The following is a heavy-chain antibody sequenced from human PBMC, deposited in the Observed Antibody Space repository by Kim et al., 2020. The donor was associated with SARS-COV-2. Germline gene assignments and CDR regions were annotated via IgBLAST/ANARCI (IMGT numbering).Heavy chain of an antibody. CDR1: GDSVSSNSAA. D-gene: IGHD5-12*01. V-gene: IGHV6-1*01. J-gene: IGHJ4*02. Sequence: SQTLSLTCAISGDSVSSNSAAWNWIRQSPSRGLEWLGRTYYRSKWYNDYAVSVKSRITINPDTSKNQFSLQLNSVTPEDTAVYYCARENTFSGYDFWVGVKKSSTFDYWGQGTLVTVSS. CDR3: ARENTFSGYDFWVGVKKSSTFDY. CDR2: TYYRSKWYN.